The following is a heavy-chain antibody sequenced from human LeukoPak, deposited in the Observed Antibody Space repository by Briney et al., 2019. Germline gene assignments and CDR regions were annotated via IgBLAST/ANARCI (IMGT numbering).Heavy chain of an antibody. CDR3: ARDDGGSLEH. CDR1: GFTFSNYW. D-gene: IGHD1-26*01. V-gene: IGHV3-7*01. J-gene: IGHJ4*02. Sequence: TGGSLRLSCAASGFTFSNYWMGWVRQAPGKGLEWVANIKQDESTKHYVESVKGRFTISRDKTKNSLYLQMNSLRAEDSAVYYCARDDGGSLEHWSQGTLVTVSS. CDR2: IKQDESTK.